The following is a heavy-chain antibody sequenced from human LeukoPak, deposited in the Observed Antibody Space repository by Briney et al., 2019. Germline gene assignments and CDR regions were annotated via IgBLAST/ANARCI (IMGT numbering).Heavy chain of an antibody. Sequence: GGSLRLSCAASGFTFSSYWMSWVRQAPGKGLEWVANIKQDGSEKYYVDSVKGRFTIPRDNAKNSLYLQMNSLRAEDTAVYYCARANYGDYVGYWGQGTLVTVSS. V-gene: IGHV3-7*03. CDR3: ARANYGDYVGY. CDR2: IKQDGSEK. CDR1: GFTFSSYW. J-gene: IGHJ4*02. D-gene: IGHD4-17*01.